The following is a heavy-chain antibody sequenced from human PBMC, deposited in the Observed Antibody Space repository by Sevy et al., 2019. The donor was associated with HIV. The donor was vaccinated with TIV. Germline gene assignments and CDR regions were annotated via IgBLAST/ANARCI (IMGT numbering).Heavy chain of an antibody. Sequence: GGSLRLSCAASGFTFSAYPIHWVRQAPGKGLEWVAVISYDGTNKYYADSVKGRFTISRDDSKNTVYLQMNSLRVEDTAVYYCARSRGSSVLAYWYFDLWGRGTLVTVSS. CDR2: ISYDGTNK. J-gene: IGHJ2*01. V-gene: IGHV3-30-3*01. D-gene: IGHD2-15*01. CDR1: GFTFSAYP. CDR3: ARSRGSSVLAYWYFDL.